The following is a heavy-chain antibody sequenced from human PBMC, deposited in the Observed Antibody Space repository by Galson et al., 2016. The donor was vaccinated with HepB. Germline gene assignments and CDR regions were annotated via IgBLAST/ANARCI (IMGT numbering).Heavy chain of an antibody. V-gene: IGHV3-49*03. CDR3: AQTNGLVVAGGDYFDY. CDR1: GFNFADYA. CDR2: IRSRAYGGTT. J-gene: IGHJ4*02. Sequence: SLRLSCAASGFNFADYAVNWFRQTPGKGLEWVGFIRSRAYGGTTEYAASMKGRFSISRDDSRTIAYLQMNSLRTEDSAVYYCAQTNGLVVAGGDYFDYWGQGTLVTVSS. D-gene: IGHD2-2*01.